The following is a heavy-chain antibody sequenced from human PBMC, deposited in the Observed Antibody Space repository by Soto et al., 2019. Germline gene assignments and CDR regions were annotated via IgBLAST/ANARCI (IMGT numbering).Heavy chain of an antibody. J-gene: IGHJ5*02. CDR1: GGSISSSSYY. Sequence: SETLSLTCTVSGGSISSSSYYWGWIRQPPGKGLEWIGSIYYSGSTYYNPSLKSRVTISVDTSKNQFSLKLSSVTAAETAVYYCARRSYDILTGFDVSWFDPWGQGTLVTVSS. V-gene: IGHV4-39*01. CDR3: ARRSYDILTGFDVSWFDP. CDR2: IYYSGST. D-gene: IGHD3-9*01.